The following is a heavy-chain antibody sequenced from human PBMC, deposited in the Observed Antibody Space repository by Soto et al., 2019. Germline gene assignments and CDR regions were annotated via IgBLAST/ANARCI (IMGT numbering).Heavy chain of an antibody. Sequence: EVQLVESGGGLVHPGGSLRLSCVASGFTFSSYSMVWVRQAPGKGLEWVSYIFVSSTTIYYADSVQGRFTVSRDNAHNSLFLLMNSLRAEDTAVYYCARDRDWAFDYWGRGTLVTVS. J-gene: IGHJ4*02. D-gene: IGHD3-9*01. CDR2: IFVSSTTI. CDR3: ARDRDWAFDY. V-gene: IGHV3-48*04. CDR1: GFTFSSYS.